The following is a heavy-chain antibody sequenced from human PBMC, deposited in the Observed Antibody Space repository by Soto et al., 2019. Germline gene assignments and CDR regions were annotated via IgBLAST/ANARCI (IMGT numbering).Heavy chain of an antibody. CDR3: SRNFSLY. J-gene: IGHJ4*02. CDR2: VNPTGGSP. CDR1: GYDFTRYF. Sequence: GASVKVSCKTSGYDFTRYFIHWVRQAPGQGLEWMVKVNPTGGSPTFGQKFQGRVTVTTDTSTSTVYMELSSLRSDDTAVYYCSRNFSLYGGKGTLVPASS. D-gene: IGHD3-3*01. V-gene: IGHV1-46*01.